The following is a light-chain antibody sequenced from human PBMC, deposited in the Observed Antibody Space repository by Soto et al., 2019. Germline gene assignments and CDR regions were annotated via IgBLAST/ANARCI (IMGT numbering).Light chain of an antibody. CDR3: CSYAGSYTWV. J-gene: IGLJ3*02. V-gene: IGLV2-11*01. CDR2: DVS. CDR1: SSDIGTWNY. Sequence: QSALTQPASVSGSPGQSITISCIGTSSDIGTWNYVSWYQQHPGKAPKLMIYDVSKRPSGVPDRFSGSKSGNTASLTISGLQAEDEADYYCCSYAGSYTWVFGGGTKLTVL.